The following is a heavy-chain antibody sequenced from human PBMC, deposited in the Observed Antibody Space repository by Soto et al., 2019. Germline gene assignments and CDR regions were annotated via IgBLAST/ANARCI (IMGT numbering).Heavy chain of an antibody. CDR2: IYTSGST. CDR1: GGSISSYY. J-gene: IGHJ4*02. V-gene: IGHV4-4*07. D-gene: IGHD2-2*01. Sequence: QVQLQESGPGLVKPSETLSLTCTVSGGSISSYYWSWIRQPAGKGLEWIGRIYTSGSTDYNPSLKSRVTMSVDTSENQFSLNLRSVTAADTAVYYCAREKSTSLAVDYWGQGTLVTVSS. CDR3: AREKSTSLAVDY.